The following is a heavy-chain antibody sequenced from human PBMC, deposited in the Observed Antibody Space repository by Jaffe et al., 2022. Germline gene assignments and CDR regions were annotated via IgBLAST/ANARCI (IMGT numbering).Heavy chain of an antibody. CDR2: ISSSGSTI. CDR3: ASERGYCSSTSCYVGYYYYYMDV. Sequence: QVQLVESGGGLVKPGGSLRLSCAASGFTFSDYYMSWIRQAPGKGLEWVSYISSSGSTIYYADSVKGRFTISRDNAKNSLYLQMNSLRAEDTAVYYCASERGYCSSTSCYVGYYYYYMDVWGKGTTVTVSS. V-gene: IGHV3-11*01. CDR1: GFTFSDYY. D-gene: IGHD2-2*01. J-gene: IGHJ6*03.